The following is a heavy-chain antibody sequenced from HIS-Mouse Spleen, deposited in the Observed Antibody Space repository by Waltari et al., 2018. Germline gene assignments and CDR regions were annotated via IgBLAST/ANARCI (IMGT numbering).Heavy chain of an antibody. J-gene: IGHJ4*02. V-gene: IGHV4-59*01. CDR2: IYYSGST. CDR3: ARLTGVYYFDY. D-gene: IGHD7-27*01. CDR1: GGSIRSYY. Sequence: QVQLQESGPGLVTPSETLSFTCTVSGGSIRSYYWSWIRQPPGKGLEWIGYIYYSGSTNYNPSIKSRVTISVDTSKNQFSLKLSSVTAADTAVYYCARLTGVYYFDYWGQGTLVTVSS.